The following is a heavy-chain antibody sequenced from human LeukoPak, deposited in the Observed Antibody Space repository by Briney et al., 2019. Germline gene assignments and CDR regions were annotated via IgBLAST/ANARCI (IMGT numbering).Heavy chain of an antibody. Sequence: GGSLRLSCAASGFTFSNYWMSWVRQAPGKGLEWVANIKQDGSEKYYVDSVKGRFTISRDNAKNSLYLQMNSLRAEDTAVYYCARSPNSSGYYSRLFYFDYWGQGTLVTVSS. D-gene: IGHD3-22*01. CDR1: GFTFSNYW. J-gene: IGHJ4*02. CDR3: ARSPNSSGYYSRLFYFDY. V-gene: IGHV3-7*03. CDR2: IKQDGSEK.